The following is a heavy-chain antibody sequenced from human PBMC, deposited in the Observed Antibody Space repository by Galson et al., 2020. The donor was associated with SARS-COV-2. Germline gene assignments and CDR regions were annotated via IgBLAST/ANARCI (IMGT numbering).Heavy chain of an antibody. D-gene: IGHD3-10*01. J-gene: IGHJ4*02. V-gene: IGHV4-31*03. CDR2: IYNTGSV. CDR3: ARGAGNRGGLF. Sequence: SETLSLTCSVSGDSLSSGGFFWTWIRQLPGKGLEWIGNIYNTGSVYYNSSLESRVRISIDVSKNEFSLRLNSVTAADTAVYYCARGAGNRGGLFWGQGTLATVSS. CDR1: GDSLSSGGFF.